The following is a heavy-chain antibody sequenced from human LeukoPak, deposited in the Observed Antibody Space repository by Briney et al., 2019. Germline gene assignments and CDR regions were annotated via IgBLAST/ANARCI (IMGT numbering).Heavy chain of an antibody. V-gene: IGHV3-23*01. J-gene: IGHJ6*02. CDR3: ARAPHYSNYGPYYYGMDV. CDR1: GFAFSSYA. D-gene: IGHD4-11*01. Sequence: GGSLRLSCAASGFAFSSYAMSWVRQAPGKGLEWVSSISGSGGSTHYADSMKGRFTISRDNAKNSLYLQMNSLRAEDTAVYYCARAPHYSNYGPYYYGMDVWGQGTTVTVSS. CDR2: ISGSGGST.